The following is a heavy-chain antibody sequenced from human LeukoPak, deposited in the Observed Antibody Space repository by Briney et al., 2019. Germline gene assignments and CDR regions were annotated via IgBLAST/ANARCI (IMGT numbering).Heavy chain of an antibody. CDR1: GFTFSSYA. V-gene: IGHV3-23*01. D-gene: IGHD6-19*01. CDR3: AKGGYSSGSPMGFDY. J-gene: IGHJ4*02. CDR2: ISGSGGST. Sequence: GGSLRLSCAASGFTFSSYAMSWVRQAPGKGLEWVPAISGSGGSTYYADSVKGRFTISRDNSKNTLYLQMNSLRAEDTAVYYCAKGGYSSGSPMGFDYWGQGTLVTVSS.